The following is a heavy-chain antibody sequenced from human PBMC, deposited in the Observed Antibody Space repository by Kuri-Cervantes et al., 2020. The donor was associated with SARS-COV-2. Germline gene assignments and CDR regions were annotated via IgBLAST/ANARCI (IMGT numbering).Heavy chain of an antibody. J-gene: IGHJ5*02. CDR1: GFTFSSYW. CDR2: IFSDGSST. D-gene: IGHD3-10*01. CDR3: VRGGGGFDP. V-gene: IGHV3-74*01. Sequence: GSLRLSCSASGFTFSSYWMHWVRQAPGKGLVWVSRIFSDGSSTSYADSVKGRFTISRDNAKNTLYLQMNSLRAEDTAVYYCVRGGGGFDPWGQGTLVTVSS.